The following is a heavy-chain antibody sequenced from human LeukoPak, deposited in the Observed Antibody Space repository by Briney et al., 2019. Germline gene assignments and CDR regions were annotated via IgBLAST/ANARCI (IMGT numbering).Heavy chain of an antibody. CDR2: ISSSSSYI. Sequence: GGSLRLSCAASGFTFSSYSMNWVRQAPGKGLEWVSSISSSSSYIYYADSVKGRFTISRDNSKNTLYLQMNSLRAEDTAVYYCAKKYSSGPEDYWGQGTLVTVSS. J-gene: IGHJ4*02. CDR3: AKKYSSGPEDY. V-gene: IGHV3-21*04. CDR1: GFTFSSYS. D-gene: IGHD6-19*01.